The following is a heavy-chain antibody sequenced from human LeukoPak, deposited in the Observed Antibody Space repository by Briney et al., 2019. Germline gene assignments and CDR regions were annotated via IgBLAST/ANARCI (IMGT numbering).Heavy chain of an antibody. CDR1: GFTFSSYW. D-gene: IGHD3-9*01. J-gene: IGHJ4*02. CDR3: ATFSLDWRLSF. CDR2: INNDGTYT. Sequence: GGSLRLSCAASGFTFSSYWMHWVRQAPGKGLVWVSRINNDGTYTANADSVKGRFTMSRDNAKNTLYLQMNSLRAEDTAVYYCATFSLDWRLSFWGQGTLVTVSS. V-gene: IGHV3-74*01.